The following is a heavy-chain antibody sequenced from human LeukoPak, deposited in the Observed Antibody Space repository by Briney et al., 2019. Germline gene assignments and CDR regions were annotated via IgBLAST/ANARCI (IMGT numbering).Heavy chain of an antibody. D-gene: IGHD2-8*02. V-gene: IGHV3-48*01. CDR3: ARELRPYWYMDV. CDR1: GFTFSSYS. CDR2: ISSSSTI. J-gene: IGHJ6*03. Sequence: GGSLRLSCAASGFTFSSYSMNWVRQAPGKGLEWVSYISSSSTIYYADSVKGRFTISRDNAKNSLHLQMNSLRAEDTAVYYCARELRPYWYMDVWGKGTTVTVSS.